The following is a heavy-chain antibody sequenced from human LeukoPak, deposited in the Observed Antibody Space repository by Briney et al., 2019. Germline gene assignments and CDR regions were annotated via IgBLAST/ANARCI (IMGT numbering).Heavy chain of an antibody. J-gene: IGHJ4*02. D-gene: IGHD6-6*01. CDR1: GFNLRDHF. Sequence: GGSLRLSGVGSGFNLRDHFMSWVRQAPGQGVEWDYAFCGSCGSTYYADSVTGRFTISRDNPQNMLDLQQHRLSADGTAVYYCATLAARPGGGFMGVIDYWGQGTLVTVSS. V-gene: IGHV3-23*01. CDR2: FCGSCGST. CDR3: ATLAARPGGGFMGVIDY.